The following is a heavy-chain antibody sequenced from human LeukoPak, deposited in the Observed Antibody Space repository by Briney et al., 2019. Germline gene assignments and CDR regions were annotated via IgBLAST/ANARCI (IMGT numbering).Heavy chain of an antibody. J-gene: IGHJ6*02. D-gene: IGHD2-2*02. CDR2: ISAYNGNT. CDR1: GYTFTSYG. V-gene: IGHV1-18*04. CDR3: ARGPVPAAILYYYYYYGMDV. Sequence: ASLKVSCKASGYTFTSYGISWVRQAPGQGLEWMGWISAYNGNTNYAQKLQGRVTMTTDTSTSTAYMELRSLRSDDTAVYYCARGPVPAAILYYYYYYGMDVWGQGTTVTVSS.